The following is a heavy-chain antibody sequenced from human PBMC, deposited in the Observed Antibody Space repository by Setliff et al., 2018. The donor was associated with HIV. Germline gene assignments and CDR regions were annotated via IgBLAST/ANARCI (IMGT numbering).Heavy chain of an antibody. V-gene: IGHV1-69*06. CDR3: ARCGAGEWHLYMDV. CDR2: SIPMYGTS. CDR1: GGTFSSYA. D-gene: IGHD3-16*01. J-gene: IGHJ6*03. Sequence: SVKVSCKASGGTFSSYAISWVRQAPGQGLEWMGGSIPMYGTSNYAQKFQGRVTITADKSTSTVYMELSSLRSEDTAVYYCARCGAGEWHLYMDVRGKGTAVTVSS.